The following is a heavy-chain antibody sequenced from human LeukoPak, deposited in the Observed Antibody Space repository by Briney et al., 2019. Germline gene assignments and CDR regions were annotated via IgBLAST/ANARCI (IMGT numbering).Heavy chain of an antibody. V-gene: IGHV1-8*01. CDR1: GYTFTSYD. Sequence: ASVKVSCKASGYTFTSYDINWVRQATGQGLEWMGWMNPNSGNTGYAQRFQGRVTMTRNTSISTAYMELSSLRSEDTAVYYCAKAVRQVTLVRGVISSNRFYYYFDYRGRGALVTVSP. D-gene: IGHD3-10*01. J-gene: IGHJ4*02. CDR3: AKAVRQVTLVRGVISSNRFYYYFDY. CDR2: MNPNSGNT.